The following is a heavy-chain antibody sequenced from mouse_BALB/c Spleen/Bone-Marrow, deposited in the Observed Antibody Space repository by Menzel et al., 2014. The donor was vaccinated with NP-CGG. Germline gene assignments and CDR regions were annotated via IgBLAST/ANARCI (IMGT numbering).Heavy chain of an antibody. V-gene: IGHV14-3*02. Sequence: VQLKESGAELVKPGASVKLSCTASGLNIKDTYMHWVKQRPEQGLEWIGRIDPANGNTKYDPKFQGKATITADTSFNTAYLQLSSLTSEDTAVYYCARLDLFAYRGQGTLVTVSA. J-gene: IGHJ3*01. CDR2: IDPANGNT. CDR3: ARLDLFAY. CDR1: GLNIKDTY.